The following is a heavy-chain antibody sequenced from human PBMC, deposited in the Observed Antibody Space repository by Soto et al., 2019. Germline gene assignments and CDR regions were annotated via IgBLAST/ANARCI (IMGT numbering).Heavy chain of an antibody. CDR3: ARRGSYDDFWSGYPPSGYYGMDV. Sequence: SETLSLTCTVSGRSISSSSYYWGWIRQPPGQGLEWIGGIYYSGSTYYNPSLNRRVTISVDTSKNEFSLKPSSVTAADTAVYYWARRGSYDDFWSGYPPSGYYGMDVWGQGTTVTVSS. J-gene: IGHJ6*02. D-gene: IGHD3-3*01. V-gene: IGHV4-39*01. CDR1: GRSISSSSYY. CDR2: IYYSGST.